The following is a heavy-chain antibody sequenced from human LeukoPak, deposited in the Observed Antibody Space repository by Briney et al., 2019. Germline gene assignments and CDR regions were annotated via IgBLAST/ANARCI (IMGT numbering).Heavy chain of an antibody. Sequence: PSETLSLTCTVSGGSISSYYWSWIRQPPGKGLEWIGYIYYSGSTNYNPSLKSRVTISVDTSKNQFSLKLGSVTAADTAVYYYARLGYSSGWKHDYWGQGTLVTVSS. CDR1: GGSISSYY. J-gene: IGHJ4*02. V-gene: IGHV4-59*08. CDR3: ARLGYSSGWKHDY. CDR2: IYYSGST. D-gene: IGHD6-19*01.